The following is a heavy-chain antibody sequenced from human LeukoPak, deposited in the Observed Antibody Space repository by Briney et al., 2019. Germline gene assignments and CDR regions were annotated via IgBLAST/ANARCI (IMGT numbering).Heavy chain of an antibody. Sequence: SVKFSGKASGGTFSLYTISWVREAPGHGLEWMGRRVPILGIANYAKKFQGRVTITADKSTTTAYMELSSLRSEDTAMYYCDLRVAAAYRDYWGQETLVTVPS. CDR1: GGTFSLYT. V-gene: IGHV1-69*02. D-gene: IGHD6-13*01. CDR2: RVPILGIA. J-gene: IGHJ4*02. CDR3: DLRVAAAYRDY.